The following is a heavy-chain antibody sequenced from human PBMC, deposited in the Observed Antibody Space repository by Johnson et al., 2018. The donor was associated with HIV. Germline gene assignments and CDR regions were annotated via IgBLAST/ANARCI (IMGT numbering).Heavy chain of an antibody. D-gene: IGHD2-15*01. CDR3: ARDLVVVVAASKGNAFDF. J-gene: IGHJ3*01. Sequence: VQLMESGGGVVQPGGSLRLSCAASGFTFHDYGMSWVRQAPGKGLEWVSGINWNGGSTGYADSVKGRFTISRDNAKNSLYLKMNSLRAEETALCYCARDLVVVVAASKGNAFDFGGQGTMVTVSS. V-gene: IGHV3-20*04. CDR1: GFTFHDYG. CDR2: INWNGGST.